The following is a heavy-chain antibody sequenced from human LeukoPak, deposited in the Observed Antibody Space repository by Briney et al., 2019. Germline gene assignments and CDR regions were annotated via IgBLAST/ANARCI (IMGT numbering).Heavy chain of an antibody. Sequence: SETLSLTCAVYGGSFSGYYWSWVRQPPGKGLEWIGEINHSGSTNYNPSLKSRVTISVDTYKNQFSLKLSSVTAADTAVYYCASRVLGYCSGGSCYHHNYWGQGTLVTVSS. CDR3: ASRVLGYCSGGSCYHHNY. J-gene: IGHJ4*02. D-gene: IGHD2-15*01. CDR2: INHSGST. V-gene: IGHV4-34*01. CDR1: GGSFSGYY.